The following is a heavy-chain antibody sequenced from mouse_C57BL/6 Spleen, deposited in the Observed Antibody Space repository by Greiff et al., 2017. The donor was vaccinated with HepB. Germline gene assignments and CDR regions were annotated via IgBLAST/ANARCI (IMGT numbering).Heavy chain of an antibody. D-gene: IGHD1-1*01. Sequence: VQLQQSGPELVKPGASVKISCQASGYAFSSSWMNWVKQRPGKGLEWIGRIYPGDGDTNYNGKFKGKATLTADKSSSTAYMQLSSLTSEDSAVYFCSVYYGSSWAMDYWGQGTSVTFSS. J-gene: IGHJ4*01. CDR2: IYPGDGDT. CDR3: SVYYGSSWAMDY. V-gene: IGHV1-82*01. CDR1: GYAFSSSW.